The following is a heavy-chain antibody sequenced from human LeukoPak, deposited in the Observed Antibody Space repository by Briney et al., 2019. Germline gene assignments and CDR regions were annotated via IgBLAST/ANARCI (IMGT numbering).Heavy chain of an antibody. CDR3: AKDPRDHSYGWSWRYFDY. CDR2: TKLDGSEQ. D-gene: IGHD5-18*01. Sequence: GGSLRLSCADSGLSISNNWMNWVRQAPGKGLEWVANTKLDGSEQYYMDSVKGRFTISRDNGKNVLYLQMNSLRPEDTAVYYCAKDPRDHSYGWSWRYFDYWGQGTLVTVSS. J-gene: IGHJ4*02. V-gene: IGHV3-7*01. CDR1: GLSISNNW.